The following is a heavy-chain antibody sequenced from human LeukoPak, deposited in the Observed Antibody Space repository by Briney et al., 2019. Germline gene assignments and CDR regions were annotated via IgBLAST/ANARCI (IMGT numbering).Heavy chain of an antibody. Sequence: ASVKVSCKVSGYTLTELSMHWVRQAPGKGLGWMGGFDPEDGETIYAQKFQGRVTMTEDTSTDTAYMELSSLRSEDTAVYYCARAGNGYSSSSGVDYWGQGTLVTVSS. D-gene: IGHD6-6*01. CDR1: GYTLTELS. J-gene: IGHJ4*02. V-gene: IGHV1-24*01. CDR3: ARAGNGYSSSSGVDY. CDR2: FDPEDGET.